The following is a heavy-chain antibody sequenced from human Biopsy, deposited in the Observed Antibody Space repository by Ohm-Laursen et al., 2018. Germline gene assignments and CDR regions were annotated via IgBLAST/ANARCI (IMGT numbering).Heavy chain of an antibody. Sequence: GASMKVSCKASGYTFTSYGISWVRQAPGQGLEWMGWINTENGNTIYAQNLQGRVTMTADTSTSTAYMEVTSLRSDDTAVYYCARAKLEPVYYYYGMDVWGQGTTVTVSS. V-gene: IGHV1-18*01. CDR2: INTENGNT. CDR3: ARAKLEPVYYYYGMDV. D-gene: IGHD1-1*01. CDR1: GYTFTSYG. J-gene: IGHJ6*02.